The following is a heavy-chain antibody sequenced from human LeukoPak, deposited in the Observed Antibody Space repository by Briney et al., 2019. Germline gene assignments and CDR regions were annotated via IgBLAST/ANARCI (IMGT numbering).Heavy chain of an antibody. Sequence: SETLSLTCSVSGGSISGYYWTWIRQPAGKGLEWIGRVYTSGSTHYNPSLKTRLTMSVDTSKNQFSLKLSSVTAADTAVYYCARLITGTTTAFDIWGQGAMVTVSS. CDR1: GGSISGYY. D-gene: IGHD1-7*01. CDR3: ARLITGTTTAFDI. J-gene: IGHJ3*02. V-gene: IGHV4-4*07. CDR2: VYTSGST.